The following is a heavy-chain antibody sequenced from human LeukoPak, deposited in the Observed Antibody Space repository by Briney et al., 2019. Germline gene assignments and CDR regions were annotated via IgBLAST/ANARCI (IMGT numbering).Heavy chain of an antibody. Sequence: PSETLSLTCAVYGGSFSGYYWSWIRQPPGKGLEWIGEINHSGSTNYNPSLKSRVTISVDTSKNQFSLKLSSVTAADTAVHYCARGGPYDYVWGSYRYREIYYFDYWGQGTLVTVSS. CDR2: INHSGST. CDR3: ARGGPYDYVWGSYRYREIYYFDY. CDR1: GGSFSGYY. J-gene: IGHJ4*02. V-gene: IGHV4-34*01. D-gene: IGHD3-16*02.